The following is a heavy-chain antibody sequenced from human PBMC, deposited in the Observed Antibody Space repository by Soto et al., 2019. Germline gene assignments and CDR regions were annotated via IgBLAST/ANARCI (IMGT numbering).Heavy chain of an antibody. CDR3: AREGDFPYSYYGMDV. Sequence: ASVKVSCKASGYTFTSYAISWVRQAPGQGLEWMGWISAYNGNTNYAQKLQGRVTMTTDTSTSTVYMELRSLRSDDTAVYYCAREGDFPYSYYGMDVWGQGTTVTVSS. J-gene: IGHJ6*02. CDR1: GYTFTSYA. V-gene: IGHV1-18*01. CDR2: ISAYNGNT. D-gene: IGHD2-21*02.